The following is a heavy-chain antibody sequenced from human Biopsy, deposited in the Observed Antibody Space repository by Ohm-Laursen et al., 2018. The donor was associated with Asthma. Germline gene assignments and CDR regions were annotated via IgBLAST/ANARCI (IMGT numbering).Heavy chain of an antibody. CDR2: INAGNGKL. V-gene: IGHV1-3*01. J-gene: IGHJ5*02. CDR3: ARDGNWCRLGNCSPPGYWFDP. D-gene: IGHD2-8*02. Sequence: ASVKVSCKASGYTFTHYAIHWLRQAPGQRPEWMGWINAGNGKLEYSGKFQGRVTITRDTSATTAYMELSSLTSGDTAVYYCARDGNWCRLGNCSPPGYWFDPWGQGTLVTVSS. CDR1: GYTFTHYA.